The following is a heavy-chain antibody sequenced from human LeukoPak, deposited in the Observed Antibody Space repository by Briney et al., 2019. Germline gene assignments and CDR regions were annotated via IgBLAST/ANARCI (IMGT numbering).Heavy chain of an antibody. CDR1: GYTFTSYD. CDR2: MNPNSGNT. CDR3: ARSPITFGGVKTPDY. D-gene: IGHD3-16*01. J-gene: IGHJ4*02. V-gene: IGHV1-8*01. Sequence: GASVKVSCKASGYTFTSYDITWVRQSTGQGLEWRGWMNPNSGNTGYAQKLQGRVTMTRNTSISTAYMELSSLRSEDTAVYYCARSPITFGGVKTPDYWGQGTLVTVSS.